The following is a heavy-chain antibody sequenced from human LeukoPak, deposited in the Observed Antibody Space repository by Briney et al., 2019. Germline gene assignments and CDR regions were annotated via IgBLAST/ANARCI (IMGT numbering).Heavy chain of an antibody. D-gene: IGHD6-25*01. CDR1: GGSISSGGYS. CDR3: ARAERPYWFDP. Sequence: PSETLSLTCAVSGGSISSGGYSWSWIRQPPGKGLEWIGYIYHSGSTYYNPSLKSRVTISVDRSKNQFSLKLSSVTAADTAVYYCARAERPYWFDPWGQGTLVTVSS. CDR2: IYHSGST. V-gene: IGHV4-30-2*01. J-gene: IGHJ5*02.